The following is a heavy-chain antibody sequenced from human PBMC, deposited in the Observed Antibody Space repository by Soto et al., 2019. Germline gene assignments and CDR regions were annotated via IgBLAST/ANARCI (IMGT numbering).Heavy chain of an antibody. Sequence: EVQLLESGGGLVQPGGSLRLSCAASGFTFSSYAMSWVRQAPGKGLEWVSAISGSGGSTYYADSVKGRFTISRDNSKNTLYLQMNSLRAEDTAVYYCAKDHYGAMVQYSSGWYSDWGQGTLVTVSS. CDR2: ISGSGGST. D-gene: IGHD6-19*01. CDR3: AKDHYGAMVQYSSGWYSD. CDR1: GFTFSSYA. J-gene: IGHJ4*02. V-gene: IGHV3-23*01.